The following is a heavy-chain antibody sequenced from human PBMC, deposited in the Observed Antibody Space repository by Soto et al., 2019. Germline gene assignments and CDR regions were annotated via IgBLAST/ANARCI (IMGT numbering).Heavy chain of an antibody. Sequence: GGSLRLSCAASGFTFSSYAMSWVRQAPGKGLEWVSAISGSGRSTYYAATGKGRITIARDKSKNTLYLQMNSLRAEDTAVYYSAKGQGAVTAILNYFDYWGQGTLVTVSS. CDR3: AKGQGAVTAILNYFDY. D-gene: IGHD2-21*02. J-gene: IGHJ4*02. CDR1: GFTFSSYA. CDR2: ISGSGRST. V-gene: IGHV3-23*01.